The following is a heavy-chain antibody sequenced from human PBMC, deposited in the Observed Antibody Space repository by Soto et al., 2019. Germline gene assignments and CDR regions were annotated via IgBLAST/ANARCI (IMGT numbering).Heavy chain of an antibody. D-gene: IGHD6-19*01. Sequence: QVQLVQSGAEVKKPGSSVKVSCNAYGGTFSSYAISWVRQAPGQGLEWMGGIIPIFGTANYAQKFQGRVTITADESTSTAYMELSSLRSEDTAVYYCARASSGWTRTRQKYYFDYWGQGTLVTVSS. CDR2: IIPIFGTA. V-gene: IGHV1-69*01. CDR3: ARASSGWTRTRQKYYFDY. CDR1: GGTFSSYA. J-gene: IGHJ4*02.